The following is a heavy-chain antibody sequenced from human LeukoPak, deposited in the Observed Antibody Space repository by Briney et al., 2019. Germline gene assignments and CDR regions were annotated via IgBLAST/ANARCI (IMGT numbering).Heavy chain of an antibody. V-gene: IGHV3-30*18. Sequence: GGSLRLSCAASGFTFSSCAMHWVRQAPGKGLEWVAVISYDGSNKYYADSVKGRFTISRDNSKNTLYLQMNSLRAEDTAVYYCAKDIEGYYYGSGNYHFDSWGQGTLVTVSS. CDR3: AKDIEGYYYGSGNYHFDS. J-gene: IGHJ4*02. CDR2: ISYDGSNK. CDR1: GFTFSSCA. D-gene: IGHD3-10*01.